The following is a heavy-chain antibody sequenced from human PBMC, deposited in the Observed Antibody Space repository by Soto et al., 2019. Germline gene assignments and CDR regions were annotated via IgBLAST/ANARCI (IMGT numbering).Heavy chain of an antibody. V-gene: IGHV3-48*03. CDR1: GFTFSSYE. CDR2: ISSSGSTI. CDR3: ARDQEAGSFFPYYYGMDA. D-gene: IGHD6-13*01. Sequence: PVGSLRLSCATSGFTFSSYEMNWVRQAPGKGLEWVSYISSSGSTIYYADSVKGRFTISRDNAKNSLYLQMDSLRAEDTAVYYCARDQEAGSFFPYYYGMDAWGQGTTVTVSS. J-gene: IGHJ6*02.